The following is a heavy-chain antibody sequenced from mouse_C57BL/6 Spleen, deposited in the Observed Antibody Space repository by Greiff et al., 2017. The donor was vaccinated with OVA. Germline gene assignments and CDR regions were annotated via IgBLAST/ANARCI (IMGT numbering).Heavy chain of an antibody. CDR1: GFSLTSYA. J-gene: IGHJ1*03. D-gene: IGHD1-1*01. CDR3: ARKKAHYGSPYWYFDV. V-gene: IGHV2-9-1*01. Sequence: VKLQESGPGLVAPSQSLSITCTVSGFSLTSYAISWVRQPPGKGLEWLGVIWTGGGTNYNSALKSRLSISKDNSKSQVFLKMNSLQTDDTARYYCARKKAHYGSPYWYFDVWGTGTTVTVSS. CDR2: IWTGGGT.